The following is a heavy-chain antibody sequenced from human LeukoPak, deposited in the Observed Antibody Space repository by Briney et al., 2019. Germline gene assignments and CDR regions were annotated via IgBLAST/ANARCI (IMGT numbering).Heavy chain of an antibody. CDR2: ISGSGGST. D-gene: IGHD3-22*01. CDR3: AKGPRRGYYDSSALDY. Sequence: PGGSLRLSCAASGFTFSSYAMSWVRQAPGKGLEWVSAISGSGGSTYYAGSVKGRFTISRDNSKNTLYLQMNSLRAEDTAVYYCAKGPRRGYYDSSALDYWGQGTLVTVSS. CDR1: GFTFSSYA. V-gene: IGHV3-23*01. J-gene: IGHJ4*02.